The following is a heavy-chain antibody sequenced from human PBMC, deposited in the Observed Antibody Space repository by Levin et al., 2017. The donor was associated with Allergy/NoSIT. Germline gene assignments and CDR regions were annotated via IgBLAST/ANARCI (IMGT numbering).Heavy chain of an antibody. J-gene: IGHJ2*01. CDR2: IYYTGST. D-gene: IGHD6-13*01. CDR1: GGSISSADYY. Sequence: RSQTLSLTCSVSGGSISSADYYWSWIRQPPGKGLEWIGYIYYTGSTYYNPSLKSRVTISVDTSKTQFSLNLRSVTAADTAMYFCARQDSMSSSWYFDLWGRGTLVTVSS. CDR3: ARQDSMSSSWYFDL. V-gene: IGHV4-30-4*01.